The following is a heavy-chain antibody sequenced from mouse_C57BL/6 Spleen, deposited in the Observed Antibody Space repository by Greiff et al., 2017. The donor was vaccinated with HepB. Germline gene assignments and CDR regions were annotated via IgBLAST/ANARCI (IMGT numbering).Heavy chain of an antibody. V-gene: IGHV1-50*01. J-gene: IGHJ4*01. CDR2: IDPSDSYT. D-gene: IGHD1-1*02. CDR3: ARYYGDAMDY. CDR1: GYTFTSYW. Sequence: QVQLQQPGAELVKPGASVKLSCKASGYTFTSYWMQWVKQRPGQGLEWIGEIDPSDSYTNYNQKFKGKATLTVDTSSSTAYMQLSSLTSEDSAVYYCARYYGDAMDYWGQGTSVTVSS.